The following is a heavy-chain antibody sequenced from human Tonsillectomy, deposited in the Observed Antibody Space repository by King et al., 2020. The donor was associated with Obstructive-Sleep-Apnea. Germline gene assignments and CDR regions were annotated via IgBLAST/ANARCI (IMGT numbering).Heavy chain of an antibody. CDR3: ARDHGYSYGYIDYYFDY. J-gene: IGHJ4*02. Sequence: QLVQSGGGVVQPGRSLRLSCAASGFTFSNYAMHWVRQAPGKGLEWGAIISYDGSNKYNADSVKGRFTISRDDSKNTPYLQMKSLRAEDTAVYYCARDHGYSYGYIDYYFDYWGQGTLVTVSS. D-gene: IGHD5-18*01. CDR1: GFTFSNYA. CDR2: ISYDGSNK. V-gene: IGHV3-30-3*01.